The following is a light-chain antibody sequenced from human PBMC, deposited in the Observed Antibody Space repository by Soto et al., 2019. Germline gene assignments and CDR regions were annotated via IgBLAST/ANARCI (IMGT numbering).Light chain of an antibody. V-gene: IGKV3D-20*02. Sequence: ESVFTGSRGTVSMSQGERATLSCRAIQSVSSSNLAWYQQKPGQAPRLLIYDASNRATGIPARFSGSGSGTDFTLTISSLEPEDLAVYYGQRRRYWHGITFGQPTRLE. CDR1: QSVSSSN. J-gene: IGKJ5*01. CDR3: QRRRYWHGIT. CDR2: DAS.